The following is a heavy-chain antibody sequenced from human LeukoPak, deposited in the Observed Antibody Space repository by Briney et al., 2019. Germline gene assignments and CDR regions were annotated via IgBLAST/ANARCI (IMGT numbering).Heavy chain of an antibody. Sequence: GGSLRLSCAASGFTFDDYAMHWVRQAPGKGLEWVSGISWNSGSIGYADSVKGRFTISRDNAKNSLYLQMNSLRAEDTALYYCARKPYGSGSYAFDIWGQGTMVTVSS. CDR1: GFTFDDYA. J-gene: IGHJ3*02. V-gene: IGHV3-9*01. CDR3: ARKPYGSGSYAFDI. D-gene: IGHD3-10*01. CDR2: ISWNSGSI.